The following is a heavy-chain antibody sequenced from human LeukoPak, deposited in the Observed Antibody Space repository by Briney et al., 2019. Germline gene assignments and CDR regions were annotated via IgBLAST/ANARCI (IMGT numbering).Heavy chain of an antibody. CDR2: INPNSGGT. Sequence: ASVKVPCKASGYTFTGYYMHWVRQAPGQGLEWMGWINPNSGGTNYAQKFQGRVTMTRNTSISTAYMDLSRLRSDDTAVYYCARDGYYGSGSPIRDAFDIWGQGTMVTVSS. CDR1: GYTFTGYY. V-gene: IGHV1-2*02. CDR3: ARDGYYGSGSPIRDAFDI. J-gene: IGHJ3*02. D-gene: IGHD3-10*01.